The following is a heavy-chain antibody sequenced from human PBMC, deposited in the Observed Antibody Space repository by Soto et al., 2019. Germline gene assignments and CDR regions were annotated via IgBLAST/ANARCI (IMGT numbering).Heavy chain of an antibody. J-gene: IGHJ4*02. CDR3: ARERSIVDTAMVN. V-gene: IGHV3-21*01. CDR1: GFTFSSYS. CDR2: ISSSSSYI. Sequence: PGGSLRLSCAACGFTFSSYSMNWVRQAPGKGLEWVSSISSSSSYIYYADSVKGRFTISRDNAKNSLYLQMNSLRAEDAAVYYCARERSIVDTAMVNWGQGTLVTVSS. D-gene: IGHD5-18*01.